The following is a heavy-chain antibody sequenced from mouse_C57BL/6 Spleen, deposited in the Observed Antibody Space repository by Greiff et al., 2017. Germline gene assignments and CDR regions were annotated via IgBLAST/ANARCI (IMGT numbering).Heavy chain of an antibody. CDR3: ARDGDYGSSHWYFDV. V-gene: IGHV7-1*01. Sequence: EVQVVESGGGLVQSGRSLRLSCATSGFTFSDFYMEWVRQAPGKGLEWIAASRNKANDYTTEYSASVKGRFIVSRDTSQSILYLQMNALRAEDTAIYYCARDGDYGSSHWYFDVWGTGTTVTVSS. CDR2: SRNKANDYTT. CDR1: GFTFSDFY. J-gene: IGHJ1*03. D-gene: IGHD1-1*01.